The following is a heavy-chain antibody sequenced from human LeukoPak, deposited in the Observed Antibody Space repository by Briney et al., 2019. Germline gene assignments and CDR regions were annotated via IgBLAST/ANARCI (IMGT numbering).Heavy chain of an antibody. D-gene: IGHD3-10*01. Sequence: PGGSLRLSCTASGFTLSSSWMSWVRQPPGRGLEWVASIKQDGSQKYYVDSVKGRFTISRDNAKNSLYLQMNSLRAEDTAVYYCARDTWFGDVGDYWGQGTLVTVSS. CDR2: IKQDGSQK. V-gene: IGHV3-7*01. J-gene: IGHJ4*02. CDR1: GFTLSSSW. CDR3: ARDTWFGDVGDY.